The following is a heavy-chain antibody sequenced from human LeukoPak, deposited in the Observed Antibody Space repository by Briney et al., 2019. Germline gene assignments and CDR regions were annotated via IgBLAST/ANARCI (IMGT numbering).Heavy chain of an antibody. CDR1: GFTFRSYA. D-gene: IGHD3-3*01. CDR3: AKAYYYDFWSGYSDDAFDI. CDR2: ISGSGGST. J-gene: IGHJ3*02. V-gene: IGHV3-23*01. Sequence: GGSLRLSCAASGFTFRSYAMSWVRQAPGKGLEWVSAISGSGGSTYYADSVKGRFTISRDNSKNTLYLQMNSLRAEDTAVYYCAKAYYYDFWSGYSDDAFDIWGQGTMVTVSS.